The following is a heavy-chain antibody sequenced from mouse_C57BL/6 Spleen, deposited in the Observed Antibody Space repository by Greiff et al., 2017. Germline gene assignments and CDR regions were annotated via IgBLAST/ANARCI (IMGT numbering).Heavy chain of an antibody. V-gene: IGHV1-82*01. Sequence: QVQLKESGPELVKPGASVKISCKASGYAFSSSWMNWVKQRPGKGLEWIGRIYPGDGDTNYNGKFKGKATLTADKSSSTAYMQLSSLTSEDSAVYFCARWTVVARGFDYWGQGTTLTVSS. J-gene: IGHJ2*01. D-gene: IGHD1-1*01. CDR2: IYPGDGDT. CDR1: GYAFSSSW. CDR3: ARWTVVARGFDY.